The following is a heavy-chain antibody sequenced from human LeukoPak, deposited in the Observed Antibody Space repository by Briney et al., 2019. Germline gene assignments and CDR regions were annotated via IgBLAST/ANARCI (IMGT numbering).Heavy chain of an antibody. Sequence: HTGGSLRLSRAASGFTFSSYDMHWVRQAPGKGLEWVAVISSDGSNKYYADSVKGRFTISRDNSKNTLYLQMNSLRAEDTAVYYCTTVGGLLWFAVGSFFDYWGQGTLVTVSS. CDR1: GFTFSSYD. V-gene: IGHV3-30-3*01. J-gene: IGHJ4*02. CDR3: TTVGGLLWFAVGSFFDY. CDR2: ISSDGSNK. D-gene: IGHD3-10*01.